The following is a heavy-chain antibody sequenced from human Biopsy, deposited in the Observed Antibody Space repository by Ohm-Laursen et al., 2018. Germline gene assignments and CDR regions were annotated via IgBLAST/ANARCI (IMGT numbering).Heavy chain of an antibody. CDR3: ASDSYGRL. V-gene: IGHV4-61*08. CDR2: IYHDGNT. D-gene: IGHD5-18*01. J-gene: IGHJ4*02. Sequence: TLSLTCSVSGASVSSSDYYWGWVRQPPGKGLEWIGYIYHDGNTSDNPSLKSRLTMSRDTSKNQFSLRLNSVTAADTAVYYCASDSYGRLWGQGALVTVSS. CDR1: GASVSSSDYY.